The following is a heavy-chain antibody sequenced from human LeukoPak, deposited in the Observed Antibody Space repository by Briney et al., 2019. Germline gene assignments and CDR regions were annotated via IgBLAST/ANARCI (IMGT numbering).Heavy chain of an antibody. D-gene: IGHD6-13*01. CDR3: ARAAAAAGGQYFXX. J-gene: IGHJ4*02. V-gene: IGHV4-4*07. CDR2: IYTNADT. CDR1: GGSISSYY. Sequence: KSSETLSLTCTVSGGSISSYYWSWIRQPAGQGLEWIGRIYTNADTKYNPSLKSRVTMSVDTSKNQLSLKVRSVTAADTAVYYCARAAAAAGGQYFXXWGXGTLVT.